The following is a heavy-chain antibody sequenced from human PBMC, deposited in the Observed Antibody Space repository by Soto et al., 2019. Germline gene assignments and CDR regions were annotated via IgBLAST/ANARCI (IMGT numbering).Heavy chain of an antibody. CDR1: GYTFSRYG. CDR3: ARDQGFSVVINSNWFDP. CDR2: ISAYNGNT. Sequence: GASVKVSCKASGYTFSRYGIMWVRQAPGQGLEWMGWISAYNGNTNSAEKLRGRLTMTTDASTTTAYMELRSLRSDDTAIYYCARDQGFSVVINSNWFDPWGQGTLVTVSS. V-gene: IGHV1-18*01. J-gene: IGHJ5*02. D-gene: IGHD1-26*01.